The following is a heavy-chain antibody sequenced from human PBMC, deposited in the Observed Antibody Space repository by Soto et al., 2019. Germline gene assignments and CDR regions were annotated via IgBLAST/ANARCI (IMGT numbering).Heavy chain of an antibody. D-gene: IGHD6-13*01. V-gene: IGHV3-66*01. CDR1: GFTVSSYY. CDR2: IYSGGSS. Sequence: GGSLRLSCAASGFTVSSYYMSWVRQAPGKGLGWVSVIYSGGSSYYADSVKGRFTISRDNSKNTLYLQMNSLRAEDTAVYYCATGYSSSQTLDYWGQGTLVTVSS. J-gene: IGHJ4*02. CDR3: ATGYSSSQTLDY.